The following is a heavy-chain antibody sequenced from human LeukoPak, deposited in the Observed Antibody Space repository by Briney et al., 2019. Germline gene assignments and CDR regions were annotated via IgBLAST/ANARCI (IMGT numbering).Heavy chain of an antibody. Sequence: SVKVSCKASGGTFSSYAISWVRQAPGQGLEWMGGIIPVFGTANYAQKFQGRVTMTTDTSTSTAYMELRSLRSDDTAVYYCARTDYVDAFDIWGQGTMVTVSS. CDR1: GGTFSSYA. J-gene: IGHJ3*02. CDR2: IIPVFGTA. V-gene: IGHV1-69*05. D-gene: IGHD3-10*02. CDR3: ARTDYVDAFDI.